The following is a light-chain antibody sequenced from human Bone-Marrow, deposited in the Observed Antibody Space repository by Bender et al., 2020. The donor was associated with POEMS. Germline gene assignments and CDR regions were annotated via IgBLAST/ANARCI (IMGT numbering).Light chain of an antibody. Sequence: QSALTQPASVSGSPGQSITISCTATTSDFGGYNYVSWHQHHSGRAPKLLIYDVSKRPSGVPDRFSGSKSGNTASLTISGLQAEDEADYYCCSYAGSYTFVFGGGTKLTVL. J-gene: IGLJ2*01. V-gene: IGLV2-11*01. CDR1: TSDFGGYNY. CDR2: DVS. CDR3: CSYAGSYTFV.